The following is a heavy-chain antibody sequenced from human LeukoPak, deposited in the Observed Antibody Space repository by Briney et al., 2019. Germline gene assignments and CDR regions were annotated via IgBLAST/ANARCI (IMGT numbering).Heavy chain of an antibody. Sequence: GWSLGLSCAASGFTFSSNAMSWVRQAPGKGLEWVSAMSGSGGSTYYADSVKGRFTISRDNSKNTLYLQMNSLRAEDTAVYYCAKGSSNVNLDFDYWGQGTLVTVSS. CDR1: GFTFSSNA. D-gene: IGHD6-13*01. V-gene: IGHV3-23*01. J-gene: IGHJ4*02. CDR2: MSGSGGST. CDR3: AKGSSNVNLDFDY.